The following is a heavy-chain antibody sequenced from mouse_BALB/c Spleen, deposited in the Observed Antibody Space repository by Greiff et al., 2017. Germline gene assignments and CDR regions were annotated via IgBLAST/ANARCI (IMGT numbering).Heavy chain of an antibody. CDR3: AREGVRREEGAMDY. V-gene: IGHV3-6*02. Sequence: EVQRVESGPGLVKPSQSLSLTCSVTGYSITSGYYWNWIRQFPGNKLEWMGYISYDGSNNYNPSLKNRISITRDTSKNQFFLKLNSVTTEDTATYYCAREGVRREEGAMDYWGQGTSVTVSA. CDR2: ISYDGSN. D-gene: IGHD5-1*01. J-gene: IGHJ4*01. CDR1: GYSITSGYY.